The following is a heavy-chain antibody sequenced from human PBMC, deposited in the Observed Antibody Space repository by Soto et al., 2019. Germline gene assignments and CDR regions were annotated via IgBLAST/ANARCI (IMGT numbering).Heavy chain of an antibody. CDR3: ARGGRVYCSGGSCYAFDY. CDR2: IYYSGST. J-gene: IGHJ4*02. CDR1: GGSISSYY. D-gene: IGHD2-15*01. Sequence: SETLSLTCTVSGGSISSYYWSWIRQPPGKGLEWIGYIYYSGSTNYNPSLKSRVTISVDTSKTQFSLKLSSVTAADTAVYYCARGGRVYCSGGSCYAFDYWGQGTLVTVSS. V-gene: IGHV4-59*01.